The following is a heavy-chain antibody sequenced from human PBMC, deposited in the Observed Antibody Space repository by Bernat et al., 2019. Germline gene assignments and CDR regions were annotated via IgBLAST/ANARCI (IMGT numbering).Heavy chain of an antibody. J-gene: IGHJ1*01. CDR2: IYYSGST. CDR3: ARHFSRGFRELRPFQH. D-gene: IGHD3-10*01. CDR1: GGSISSSSYY. Sequence: QLQLQESGPGLVKPSETLSLTCTVSGGSISSSSYYWGWIRQPPGKGLEWIGSIYYSGSTYYNPSLKSRVTISVDTSKNQFSLKLSSVTAADTAVYYCARHFSRGFRELRPFQHWGQGTLVTVSS. V-gene: IGHV4-39*01.